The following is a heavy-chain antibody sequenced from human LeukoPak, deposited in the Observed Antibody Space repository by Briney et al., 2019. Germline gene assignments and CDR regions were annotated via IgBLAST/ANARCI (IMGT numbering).Heavy chain of an antibody. CDR1: GFTFGYYW. V-gene: IGHV3-7*01. CDR2: IRQDGSER. D-gene: IGHD3-22*01. CDR3: ARDPNYYDSSGEFGMDV. J-gene: IGHJ6*02. Sequence: GGSLRLSCVGSGFTFGYYWMNWVRQAPGKGLEWVASIRQDGSERYYVGPVKGRFTISRDNAKNSLYLQMDSLRAEDTAVYYCARDPNYYDSSGEFGMDVWGQGTTVTVSS.